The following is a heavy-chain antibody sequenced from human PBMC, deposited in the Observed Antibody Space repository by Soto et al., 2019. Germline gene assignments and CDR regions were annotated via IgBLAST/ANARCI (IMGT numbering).Heavy chain of an antibody. CDR1: GGSISSGSYF. CDR3: ARHRSDFWFDP. D-gene: IGHD2-15*01. J-gene: IGHJ5*02. Sequence: QLQLQESGPGLVKPSETLSLTCTVSGGSISSGSYFWGWIRQPPGKGLEWIGSIYYSGSTYYNPSLKSRVTVSVDTSKNQFSLKLNSVTAADTAVYYCARHRSDFWFDPWGQGTLVTVSS. CDR2: IYYSGST. V-gene: IGHV4-39*01.